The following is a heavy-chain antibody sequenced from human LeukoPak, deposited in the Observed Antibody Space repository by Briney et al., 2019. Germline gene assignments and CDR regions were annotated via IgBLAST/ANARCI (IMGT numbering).Heavy chain of an antibody. CDR3: ARVRIAAASYFDY. D-gene: IGHD6-13*01. Sequence: GGSLRLSCAASGFTFSSYEMNWVRQAPGKGLEWVSYISSSSSTIYYADSVKGRFTISRDNAKNSLYLQMNSLRAEGTAVYYCARVRIAAASYFDYWGQGTLVTVSS. V-gene: IGHV3-48*01. CDR2: ISSSSSTI. CDR1: GFTFSSYE. J-gene: IGHJ4*02.